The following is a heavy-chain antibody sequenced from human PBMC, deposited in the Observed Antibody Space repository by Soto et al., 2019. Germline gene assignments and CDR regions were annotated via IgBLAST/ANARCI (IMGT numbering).Heavy chain of an antibody. V-gene: IGHV4-59*01. CDR1: GGSLSSFY. CDR2: IYHSGTT. J-gene: IGHJ4*01. CDR3: ARVHKEELVTVPAAYHDH. Sequence: QVRLQESGPGLVKSSETLSLTCTVSGGSLSSFYWGWIRRPPGKGLEWIGYIYHSGTTKYNSSLKSRVTMSVDSSKNELSLKLTSVTAADTATYYCARVHKEELVTVPAAYHDHWGPGTLVTVAS. D-gene: IGHD2-2*01.